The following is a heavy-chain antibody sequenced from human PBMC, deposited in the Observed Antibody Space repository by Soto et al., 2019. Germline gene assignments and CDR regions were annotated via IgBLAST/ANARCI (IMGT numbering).Heavy chain of an antibody. Sequence: QVQLVESGGGVVQPGRSLRLSCAASGFTFSSYGMHWVRQAPGKGLEWVAVIWYDGSNKYYADSVKGRFTISRDNSKNTLYLQMNSLRAEDTAVYYCARSLPYYSGSGYGMDVWGQGTTVTVSS. D-gene: IGHD3-10*01. J-gene: IGHJ6*02. CDR3: ARSLPYYSGSGYGMDV. V-gene: IGHV3-33*01. CDR2: IWYDGSNK. CDR1: GFTFSSYG.